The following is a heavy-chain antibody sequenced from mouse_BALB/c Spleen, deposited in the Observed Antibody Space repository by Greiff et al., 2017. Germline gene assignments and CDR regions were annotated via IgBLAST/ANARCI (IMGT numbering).Heavy chain of an antibody. CDR3: ARQRGDGNYVGWYFDV. Sequence: EVHLVESGGGLVQPGESLKLSCESNEYEFPSHDMSWVRKTPEKRLELVAAINSDGGSTYYPDTMERRFIISRDNTKKTLYLQMSSLRSEDTALYYCARQRGDGNYVGWYFDVWGAGTTVTVSS. V-gene: IGHV5-2*01. CDR2: INSDGGST. D-gene: IGHD2-1*01. CDR1: EYEFPSHD. J-gene: IGHJ1*01.